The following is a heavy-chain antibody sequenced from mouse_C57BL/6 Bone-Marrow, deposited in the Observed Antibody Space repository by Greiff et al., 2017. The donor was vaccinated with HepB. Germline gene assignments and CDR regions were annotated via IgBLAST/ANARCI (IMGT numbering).Heavy chain of an antibody. CDR1: GFTFSDYG. Sequence: EVHLVESGGGLVKPGGSLKLSCAASGFTFSDYGMHWVRQAPEKGLEWVAYISSGSSTIYYADTVKGRFTISRDNAKNTLFLQMTSLRSEDTAMYYCARNYGSSYEGYAMDYWGQGTSVTVSS. V-gene: IGHV5-17*01. D-gene: IGHD1-1*01. J-gene: IGHJ4*01. CDR3: ARNYGSSYEGYAMDY. CDR2: ISSGSSTI.